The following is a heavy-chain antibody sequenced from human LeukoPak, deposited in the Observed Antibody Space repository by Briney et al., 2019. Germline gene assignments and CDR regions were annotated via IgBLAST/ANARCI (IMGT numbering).Heavy chain of an antibody. CDR1: GGSFSGYY. V-gene: IGHV4-34*01. J-gene: IGHJ4*02. CDR2: INHSGST. CDR3: ARGYCSGGSCYSWNDY. D-gene: IGHD2-15*01. Sequence: PSETLSLTCAVYGGSFSGYYWSWIRQPPGKGLEWIGEINHSGSTNYNPSLKSRVTISVDTYKNQFSLKLSSVTAADTAVYYCARGYCSGGSCYSWNDYWGQGTLVTVSS.